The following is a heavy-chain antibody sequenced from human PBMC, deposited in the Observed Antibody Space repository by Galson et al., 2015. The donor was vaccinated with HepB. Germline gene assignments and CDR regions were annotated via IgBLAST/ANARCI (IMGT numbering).Heavy chain of an antibody. J-gene: IGHJ3*02. V-gene: IGHV1-46*01. CDR3: AAIPARHYDFWSGYSRHNDAFDI. CDR2: INPSGGST. Sequence: SVKVSCKASGYTFTSYYMHWVRQAPGQGLEWMGVINPSGGSTSYAQKFQGRVTMTRDTSTSTVYMELSSLRSEDTAVYYCAAIPARHYDFWSGYSRHNDAFDIWGQGTMVTVSS. CDR1: GYTFTSYY. D-gene: IGHD3-3*01.